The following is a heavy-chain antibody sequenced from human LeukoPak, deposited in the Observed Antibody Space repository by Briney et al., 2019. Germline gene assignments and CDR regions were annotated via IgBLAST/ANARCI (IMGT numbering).Heavy chain of an antibody. CDR2: ISWDGGST. J-gene: IGHJ6*03. CDR3: AKGRYYYDSSHMDV. CDR1: GFTFSSYG. D-gene: IGHD3-22*01. Sequence: GRSLRLSCAASGFTFSSYGMHWVRQAPGKGLEWVSLISWDGGSTYYADSVKGRFTISRDNSKNPLYLQMNSLRTEDTALYYCAKGRYYYDSSHMDVWGKGTTVTVSS. V-gene: IGHV3-43*01.